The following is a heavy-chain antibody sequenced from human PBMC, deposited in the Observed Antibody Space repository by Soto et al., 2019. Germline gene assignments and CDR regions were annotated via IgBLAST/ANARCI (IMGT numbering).Heavy chain of an antibody. J-gene: IGHJ4*02. CDR1: GDSVSSNSAA. CDR2: TYYRSKWYN. Sequence: SSETLYLTCAISGDSVSSNSAAWNWIRQSPSRGLEWLGRTYYRSKWYNDYAVSVKSRITINPDTSKNQFSLQLNSVTPEDTAVYYCARDLAVAGTNQFDYWGLGTLVTVYS. V-gene: IGHV6-1*01. CDR3: ARDLAVAGTNQFDY. D-gene: IGHD6-19*01.